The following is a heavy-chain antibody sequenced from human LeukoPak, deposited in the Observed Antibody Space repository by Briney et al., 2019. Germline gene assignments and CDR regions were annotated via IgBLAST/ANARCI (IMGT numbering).Heavy chain of an antibody. CDR2: INHSGST. CDR3: ARSTVNFWSFFDY. D-gene: IGHD1-26*01. Sequence: SETLSLTCAAYGGSFSGYYWSWIRQPPGKGLEWIGEINHSGSTNYNPSLKSRVTISVDTSKNQFSLKLSSVTAADTAVYYCARSTVNFWSFFDYWGQGTLVTVSS. CDR1: GGSFSGYY. J-gene: IGHJ4*02. V-gene: IGHV4-34*01.